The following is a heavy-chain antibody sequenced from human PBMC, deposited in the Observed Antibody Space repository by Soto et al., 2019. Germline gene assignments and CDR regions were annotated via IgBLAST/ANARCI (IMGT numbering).Heavy chain of an antibody. V-gene: IGHV4-34*01. Sequence: SETLSLTCGVYGGSFSAYYWSWIRQPPGKGLEWIGEIDHSGSTNYNPSLKSRVTISVDTSKNQFSLNLNSVTAADTAVYYCARGCTIFGVEGFWFDPWGQGTLVTVSS. D-gene: IGHD3-3*01. J-gene: IGHJ5*02. CDR1: GGSFSAYY. CDR3: ARGCTIFGVEGFWFDP. CDR2: IDHSGST.